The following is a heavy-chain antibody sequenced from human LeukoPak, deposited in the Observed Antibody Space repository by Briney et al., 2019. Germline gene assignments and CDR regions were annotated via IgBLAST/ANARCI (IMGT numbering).Heavy chain of an antibody. Sequence: GGSLRLSCAASGFTFSSYAMSWVRQAPGKGLEWVSAISGSGGSTYYADSVKGRFTISRHNSKNTLFLQMNSLRVEDTAVYYCARSTTYYLGSGSDSASFDYWGQGTLVTVSS. CDR1: GFTFSSYA. D-gene: IGHD3-10*01. V-gene: IGHV3-23*01. CDR3: ARSTTYYLGSGSDSASFDY. J-gene: IGHJ4*02. CDR2: ISGSGGST.